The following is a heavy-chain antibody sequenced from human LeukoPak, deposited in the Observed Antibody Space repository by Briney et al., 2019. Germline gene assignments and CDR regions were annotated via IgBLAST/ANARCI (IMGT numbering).Heavy chain of an antibody. CDR1: GGSISSGGYS. Sequence: SETLSLTCAVSGGSISSGGYSWSWIRQPPGKGLEWIGYIYHSGSTYYNPSLKSRVTISVDRSKNQFSLKLSSVTAADTAVYYCARGPDAYYYYYGMDVWGQGTTVTVSS. D-gene: IGHD1-14*01. J-gene: IGHJ6*02. CDR2: IYHSGST. CDR3: ARGPDAYYYYYGMDV. V-gene: IGHV4-30-2*01.